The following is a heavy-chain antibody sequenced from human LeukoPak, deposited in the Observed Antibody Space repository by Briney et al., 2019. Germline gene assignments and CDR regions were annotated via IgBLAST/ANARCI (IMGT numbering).Heavy chain of an antibody. Sequence: PGGSLRLSCAASGITSSDNFMSWVRQAPGKGLEWVSAISGSGGSTYYADSVKGRFTISRDNSKNTLYLQMNSLRAEDTAVYYCAKVQMATGPVDYWGQGTLVTVSS. CDR3: AKVQMATGPVDY. CDR2: ISGSGGST. V-gene: IGHV3-23*01. J-gene: IGHJ4*02. D-gene: IGHD5-24*01. CDR1: GITSSDNF.